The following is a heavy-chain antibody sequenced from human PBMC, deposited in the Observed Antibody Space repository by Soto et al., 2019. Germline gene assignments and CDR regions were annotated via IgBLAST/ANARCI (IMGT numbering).Heavy chain of an antibody. Sequence: QVQLQESGPGLMKPSGTLSLTCAVSGGSITSNWWSWVRQPPGEGLEWIAEIFHTGSANYNPSLMSRLTISMDKSKNHLSLNLNSVTAADTAVYYCARHIAVSGTRGFDHWGQGTLVTVSS. CDR3: ARHIAVSGTRGFDH. CDR2: IFHTGSA. J-gene: IGHJ4*02. CDR1: GGSITSNW. D-gene: IGHD2-21*01. V-gene: IGHV4-4*02.